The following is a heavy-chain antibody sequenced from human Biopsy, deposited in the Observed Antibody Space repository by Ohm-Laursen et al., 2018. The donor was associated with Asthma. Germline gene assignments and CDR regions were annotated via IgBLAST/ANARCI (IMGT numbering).Heavy chain of an antibody. CDR3: ARGPNYHGSGRAPIGMDV. CDR1: GGSVSTGSYY. D-gene: IGHD3-10*01. J-gene: IGHJ6*02. Sequence: SDTLSLTCTVSGGSVSTGSYYWSWIRQPPGKGLEWLGYFYYPGSDNYNPSLKSRVTISVDTSKNQFSLRLNSVTAADTAVYYCARGPNYHGSGRAPIGMDVWGQGTTVTVSS. V-gene: IGHV4-61*01. CDR2: FYYPGSD.